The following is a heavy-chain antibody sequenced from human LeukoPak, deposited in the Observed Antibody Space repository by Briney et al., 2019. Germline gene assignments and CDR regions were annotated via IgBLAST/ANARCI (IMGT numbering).Heavy chain of an antibody. CDR2: IRSKTDGGTT. Sequence: GGSLRLSCAASGFTFSNAWMSWVRQAPGKGLEWVGRIRSKTDGGTTDYAAPVKGRFTISRDDSKNTLYLQMNSLKTEDTAVYYCTTDPRVVPAAIKGGYWGQGTLVTVSS. V-gene: IGHV3-15*01. CDR1: GFTFSNAW. D-gene: IGHD2-2*02. CDR3: TTDPRVVPAAIKGGY. J-gene: IGHJ4*02.